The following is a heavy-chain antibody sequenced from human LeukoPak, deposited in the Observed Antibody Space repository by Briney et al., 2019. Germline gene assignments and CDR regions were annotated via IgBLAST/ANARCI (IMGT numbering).Heavy chain of an antibody. J-gene: IGHJ6*02. D-gene: IGHD2-2*01. Sequence: GGSLRLSCAASGCTFSSYSMNWVRQAPGKGLEWVSYISSSSSTIYYADSVKGRFTISRDNAKNSLYLQMNSLRDEDTAVYYCARDPGIVVVPAAIHYYGMDVWGQGTTVTVSS. CDR2: ISSSSSTI. CDR1: GCTFSSYS. CDR3: ARDPGIVVVPAAIHYYGMDV. V-gene: IGHV3-48*02.